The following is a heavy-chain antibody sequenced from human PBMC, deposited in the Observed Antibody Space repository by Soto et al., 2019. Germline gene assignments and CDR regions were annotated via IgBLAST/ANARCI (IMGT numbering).Heavy chain of an antibody. V-gene: IGHV3-23*01. CDR1: GFTFSSYA. CDR3: AKPGYLEQWLVRGYFDY. J-gene: IGHJ4*02. Sequence: PGGSLRLSCAASGFTFSSYAMSWVRQAPGKGLEWVSAISSSGGTTHYADSVKGRFTISRDNSKNTLYLQMNSLRADDTAVCYCAKPGYLEQWLVRGYFDYWGQGTMVTVSS. CDR2: ISSSGGTT. D-gene: IGHD6-19*01.